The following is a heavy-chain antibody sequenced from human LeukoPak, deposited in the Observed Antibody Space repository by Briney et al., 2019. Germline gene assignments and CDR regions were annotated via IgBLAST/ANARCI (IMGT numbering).Heavy chain of an antibody. CDR2: IIPIFGTA. CDR1: GGTFSSYA. V-gene: IGHV1-69*05. D-gene: IGHD2-2*01. J-gene: IGHJ4*02. CDR3: ARSYCNSASCLGGVF. Sequence: GASVKFSCKASGGTFSSYAISWVRQAPGQGLEWMGGIIPIFGTANYAQKFQGRVTMTRDTSTNTFYMELSSLRYEDTAVYYCARSYCNSASCLGGVFWGQGSLVTVSS.